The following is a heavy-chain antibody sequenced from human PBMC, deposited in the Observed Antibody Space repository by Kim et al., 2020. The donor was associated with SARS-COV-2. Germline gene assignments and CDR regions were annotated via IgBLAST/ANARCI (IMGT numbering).Heavy chain of an antibody. CDR1: GFTFRNYW. Sequence: GGSLRLTCAASGFTFRNYWMSWVRQAPGKGLEWVANLKQDGSEKSYVDSVKGRFTISRDNAKNSVYLQMNSLRAEDTAVYYCAREFGSGSYGYFDYWGPGTQVTVSS. J-gene: IGHJ4*02. CDR2: LKQDGSEK. D-gene: IGHD3-10*01. V-gene: IGHV3-7*01. CDR3: AREFGSGSYGYFDY.